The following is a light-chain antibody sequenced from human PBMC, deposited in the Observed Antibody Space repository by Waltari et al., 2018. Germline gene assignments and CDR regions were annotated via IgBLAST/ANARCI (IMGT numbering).Light chain of an antibody. CDR1: RSDVGGFNH. V-gene: IGLV2-14*01. CDR2: EVS. J-gene: IGLJ1*01. Sequence: QSALTQPASVSGSPGQSITISCTGTRSDVGGFNHVSWYQQHPGKAPKSMIYEVSTRPSGVSNRFSGSKSGNTASLTISGLQAEDEADYYCSSYTSSSTLVFGTGTKVTVL. CDR3: SSYTSSSTLV.